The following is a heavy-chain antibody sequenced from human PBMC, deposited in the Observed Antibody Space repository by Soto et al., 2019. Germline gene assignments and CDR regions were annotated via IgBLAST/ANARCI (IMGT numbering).Heavy chain of an antibody. CDR1: GYSFTSYW. Sequence: GESMKISCKGSGYSFTSYWIGWVRQMPGKRLKRMGIIYPGDYDTRYSPSFQGQVTISADKSISTAYLQWSSLKASDTAMYYCATSYDSTGYYSRFDYWGQGTLVTVSS. V-gene: IGHV5-51*01. CDR3: ATSYDSTGYYSRFDY. D-gene: IGHD3-22*01. J-gene: IGHJ4*02. CDR2: IYPGDYDT.